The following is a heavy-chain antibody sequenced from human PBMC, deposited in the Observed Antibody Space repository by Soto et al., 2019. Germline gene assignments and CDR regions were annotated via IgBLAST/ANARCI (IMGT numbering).Heavy chain of an antibody. CDR1: GGSIGTGSYY. Sequence: QVQLQESGPGLVKPSQTLSLTCTVSGGSIGTGSYYWSWIRQHPGKGLEWIGYIYYSGSTYYKSSLRSRVTISLDTSKNRFYLNLSSVTAADTAVYFCARESSRGRGYSGYGFDFWGQGAPVTVSS. CDR3: ARESSRGRGYSGYGFDF. CDR2: IYYSGST. J-gene: IGHJ4*02. D-gene: IGHD5-12*01. V-gene: IGHV4-31*03.